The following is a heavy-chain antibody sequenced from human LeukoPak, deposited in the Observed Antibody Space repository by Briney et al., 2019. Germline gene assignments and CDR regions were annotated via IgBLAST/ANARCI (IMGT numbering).Heavy chain of an antibody. CDR2: ISTDGTTA. CDR3: GSSKDGYIDY. D-gene: IGHD2-15*01. V-gene: IGHV3-74*01. CDR1: GLTFVKHY. Sequence: GGSLRLSCAASGLTFVKHYLHWLRQAPETWLLWVSRISTDGTTALYADSVRGRFTISRDNAKNTLYLEMNSLRGEDTAVYYCGSSKDGYIDYWGQGTLVTVSS. J-gene: IGHJ4*02.